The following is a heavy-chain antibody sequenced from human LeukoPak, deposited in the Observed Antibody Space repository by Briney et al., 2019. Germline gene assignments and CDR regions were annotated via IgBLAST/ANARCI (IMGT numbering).Heavy chain of an antibody. Sequence: GASVKVSCKASGYTFTGYYMHWVRQAPGQGLEWMGWINPNSGGTNYAQKFQGRVTMTRDTSISTAYMELSRLRSDDTAVYYCARGDARDDFWSGYYTREGYWGQGTLVTVSS. CDR1: GYTFTGYY. D-gene: IGHD3-3*01. J-gene: IGHJ4*02. CDR3: ARGDARDDFWSGYYTREGY. V-gene: IGHV1-2*02. CDR2: INPNSGGT.